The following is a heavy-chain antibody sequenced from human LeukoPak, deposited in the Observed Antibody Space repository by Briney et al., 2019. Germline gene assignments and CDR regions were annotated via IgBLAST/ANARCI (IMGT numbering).Heavy chain of an antibody. CDR2: MNPNSGNT. V-gene: IGHV1-8*01. D-gene: IGHD3-10*01. CDR3: ATDRVWFGELLPLDY. J-gene: IGHJ4*02. CDR1: GYTFTSYD. Sequence: ASVKVSCKASGYTFTSYDINWVRQATGQGLEWMGWMNPNSGNTGYAQKFQGRVTMTTDTSTSAAYMELRSLRSEDTAVYYCATDRVWFGELLPLDYWGQGTLVTVSS.